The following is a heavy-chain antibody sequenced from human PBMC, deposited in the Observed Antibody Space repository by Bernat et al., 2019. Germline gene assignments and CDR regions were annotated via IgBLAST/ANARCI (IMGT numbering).Heavy chain of an antibody. CDR1: GGSISSGSHY. CDR2: IYYSGGT. J-gene: IGHJ6*02. CDR3: ARVFLSETYYYHGMDV. V-gene: IGHV4-39*01. Sequence: QLQLQESGPGLVKPSETLSLICTVSGGSISSGSHYWGWIRQPPGKGLEWIGSIYYSGGTYYSPSLKSRATVSVDTSKNQFSLQLNSVTAADTAVYYCARVFLSETYYYHGMDVWGQGTTVTVSS. D-gene: IGHD3-10*01.